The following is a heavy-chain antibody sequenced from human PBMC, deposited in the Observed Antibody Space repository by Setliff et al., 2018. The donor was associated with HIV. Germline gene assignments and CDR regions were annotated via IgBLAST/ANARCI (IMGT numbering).Heavy chain of an antibody. CDR2: IYSSGST. CDR3: ARQAERDDDSYLDY. D-gene: IGHD3-16*01. Sequence: SETLSLTCTVSGGSISSSSYYWGWIRQPPGKGLEWIGYIYSSGSTNYQPSLKSRVTMSIDTSNNQSSLKLTSLTAADTAVYFCARQAERDDDSYLDYWGQGTLVTVSS. J-gene: IGHJ4*02. CDR1: GGSISSSSYY. V-gene: IGHV4-61*05.